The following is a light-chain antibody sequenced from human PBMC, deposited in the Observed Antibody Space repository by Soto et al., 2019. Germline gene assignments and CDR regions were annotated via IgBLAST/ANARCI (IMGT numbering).Light chain of an antibody. Sequence: QSALTQPRSVSGSPGQSVTISCTGTSSDVGGYIYVSWYQQYPGKAPKLMIYDVSKRPSGVPDRFSGSKSGNTASLTISGLQAEDEADYYCCSYAGSYVVFGGGTKLTVL. J-gene: IGLJ2*01. CDR1: SSDVGGYIY. V-gene: IGLV2-11*01. CDR2: DVS. CDR3: CSYAGSYVV.